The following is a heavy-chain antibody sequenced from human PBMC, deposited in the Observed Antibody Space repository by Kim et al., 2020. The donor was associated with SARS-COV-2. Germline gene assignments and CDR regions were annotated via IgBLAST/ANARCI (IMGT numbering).Heavy chain of an antibody. CDR3: ARHWGDYYYAMDV. J-gene: IGHJ6*02. V-gene: IGHV3-7*03. Sequence: VDSVKDLYTISRDDAKKSLYLQMNRLRVEDTAVYYCARHWGDYYYAMDVWGQGTTVTVSS. D-gene: IGHD3-16*01.